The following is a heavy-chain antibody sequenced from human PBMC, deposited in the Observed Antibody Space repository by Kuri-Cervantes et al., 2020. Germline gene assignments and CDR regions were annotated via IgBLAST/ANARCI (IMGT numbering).Heavy chain of an antibody. CDR1: GGSISSSTYY. CDR3: ARFVIRGKTFDY. V-gene: IGHV4-39*07. D-gene: IGHD3-10*01. Sequence: SETLSLTCTVSGGSISSSTYYWAWIRQPPGKGLEWIGSIYYSGNTYYNPSVKSRITISVDTSKNQFSLKLSSVTAADTAVYYCARFVIRGKTFDYWGQGTLVTVSS. J-gene: IGHJ4*02. CDR2: IYYSGNT.